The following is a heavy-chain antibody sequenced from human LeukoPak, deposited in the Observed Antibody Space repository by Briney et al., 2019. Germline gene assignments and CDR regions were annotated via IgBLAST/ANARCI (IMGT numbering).Heavy chain of an antibody. V-gene: IGHV7-4-1*02. D-gene: IGHD2-2*01. CDR2: INTNTGNP. Sequence: ASVKVSCKASGGTFSSYAISWVRQAPGQGLEWMGWINTNTGNPTYAQGFTGRFVFSLDTSVSTAYLQISSLKAEDTAVYYCARGFPDYCSSTSCPNNWFDPWGQGTLVTVSS. J-gene: IGHJ5*02. CDR3: ARGFPDYCSSTSCPNNWFDP. CDR1: GGTFSSYA.